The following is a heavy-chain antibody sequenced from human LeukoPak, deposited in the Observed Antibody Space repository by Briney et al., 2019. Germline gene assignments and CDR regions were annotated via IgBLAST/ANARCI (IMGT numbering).Heavy chain of an antibody. CDR3: ARDRYSYPHLFDY. CDR2: ISSISSYI. V-gene: IGHV3-21*01. D-gene: IGHD5-18*01. Sequence: GGSLRLSCAPSVYTFSSYSTNWVRDALGKGVEWVLFISSISSYIYYADSVKGRFTISRDNAKNSLYLQMNSLRAEDTAVYYCARDRYSYPHLFDYWGQGTLVTVSS. CDR1: VYTFSSYS. J-gene: IGHJ4*02.